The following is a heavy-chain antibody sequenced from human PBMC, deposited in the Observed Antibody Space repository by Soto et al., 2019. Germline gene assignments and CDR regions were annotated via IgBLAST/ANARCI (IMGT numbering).Heavy chain of an antibody. CDR3: ASGTIYHSYGMDV. CDR2: INHSGST. D-gene: IGHD2-2*01. Sequence: ASETLSLTCAVYGGSFSGYYWSWIRQPPGKGLEWIGEINHSGSTNYNPSLKSRVTISVDTSKNQFSLKLSSVTAADTAVYYCASGTIYHSYGMDVWGQGKMVT. J-gene: IGHJ6*02. V-gene: IGHV4-34*01. CDR1: GGSFSGYY.